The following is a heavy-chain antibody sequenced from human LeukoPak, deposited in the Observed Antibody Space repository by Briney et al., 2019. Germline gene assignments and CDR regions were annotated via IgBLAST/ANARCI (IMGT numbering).Heavy chain of an antibody. V-gene: IGHV3-7*01. J-gene: IGHJ4*02. CDR1: GFTFSSYW. CDR2: IKQDGSEK. CDR3: ARASGGITIFGVVSY. Sequence: PGGSLRLSCAASGFTFSSYWLSWVRQAPGKGLEWVANIKQDGSEKYYVDSVKGRFTISRDNDKNSLYLQMNSLRAEDTAVYYCARASGGITIFGVVSYWGQGTLVTVSS. D-gene: IGHD3-3*01.